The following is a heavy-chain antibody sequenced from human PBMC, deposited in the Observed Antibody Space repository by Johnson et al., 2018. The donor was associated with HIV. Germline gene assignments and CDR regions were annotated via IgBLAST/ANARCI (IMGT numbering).Heavy chain of an antibody. CDR2: LPYDGDNH. Sequence: QVQLVESGGGVVHPGGSLRLSCAASGFTFSSYAMHWVRQAPGQALEWVAFLPYDGDNHYSGDSVQGRFTLSRDTSKNTLYLQMNSLRAEDTAVYYCARDPRLGELKIDRRGYAFDIWGQGTMVTVSS. CDR3: ARDPRLGELKIDRRGYAFDI. J-gene: IGHJ3*02. V-gene: IGHV3-30*02. CDR1: GFTFSSYA. D-gene: IGHD3-16*01.